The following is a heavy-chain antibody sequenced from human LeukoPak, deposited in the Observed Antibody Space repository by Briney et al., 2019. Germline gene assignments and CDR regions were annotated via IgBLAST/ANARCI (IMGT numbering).Heavy chain of an antibody. J-gene: IGHJ4*02. CDR3: ARPMRGLGSYGDYGRYYFDY. D-gene: IGHD4-17*01. V-gene: IGHV7-4-1*02. Sequence: ASVKVSCKASGYTFTGYYMHWVRQAPGQGLEWMGWINTNTGNPTYAQGFTGRFVFSLDTSVSTAYLQISSLKAEDTAVYYCARPMRGLGSYGDYGRYYFDYWGQGTLVTVSS. CDR1: GYTFTGYY. CDR2: INTNTGNP.